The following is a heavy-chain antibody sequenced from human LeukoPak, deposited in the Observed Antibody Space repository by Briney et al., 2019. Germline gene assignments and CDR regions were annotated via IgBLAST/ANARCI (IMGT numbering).Heavy chain of an antibody. CDR3: ARDSRDIVVVPAATNVHYYYYMDV. D-gene: IGHD2-2*01. CDR2: ISSSSSYI. V-gene: IGHV3-21*01. J-gene: IGHJ6*03. CDR1: GFTFSSYS. Sequence: GRSLRLSCAASGFTFSSYSMNWVRQAPGKGLEWVSSISSSSSYIYYADSVKGRFTISRDNAKNSLYLQMNSLRAEDTAVYYCARDSRDIVVVPAATNVHYYYYMDVWGKGTTVTVSS.